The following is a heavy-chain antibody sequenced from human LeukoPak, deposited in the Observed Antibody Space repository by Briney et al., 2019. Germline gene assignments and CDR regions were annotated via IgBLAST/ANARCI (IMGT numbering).Heavy chain of an antibody. CDR1: GDSISSYY. V-gene: IGHV4-59*12. Sequence: SETLSLTCTVSGDSISSYYWSWIRQPPGKGLEWIGYIYYSGSTNYNPSLKSRVTISVDTSKNQFSLKLSSVTAADTAVYYCARGPSSSWTRRSWFDPWGQGTLVTVSS. J-gene: IGHJ5*02. CDR3: ARGPSSSWTRRSWFDP. D-gene: IGHD6-13*01. CDR2: IYYSGST.